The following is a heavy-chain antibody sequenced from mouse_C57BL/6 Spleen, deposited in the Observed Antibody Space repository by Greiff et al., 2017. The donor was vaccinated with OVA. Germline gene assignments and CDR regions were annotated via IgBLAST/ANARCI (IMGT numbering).Heavy chain of an antibody. J-gene: IGHJ1*03. Sequence: DVKLVESGGGLVKPGGSLKLSCAASGFTFSSYAMSWVRQTPEKRLEWVATISDGGSYTYYPDNVKGRFTISRDNAKNNLYLQMSHLKSEDTAMYDCARDTSYANGAGVWYFYVWGTGTTVTVSS. CDR2: ISDGGSYT. CDR1: GFTFSSYA. CDR3: ARDTSYANGAGVWYFYV. D-gene: IGHD1-1*01. V-gene: IGHV5-4*01.